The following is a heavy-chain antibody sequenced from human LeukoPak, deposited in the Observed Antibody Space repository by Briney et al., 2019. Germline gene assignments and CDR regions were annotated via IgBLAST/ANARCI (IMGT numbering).Heavy chain of an antibody. CDR1: GYTFTDYY. CDR3: ARGRVIFDY. D-gene: IGHD2/OR15-2a*01. J-gene: IGHJ4*02. Sequence: ASVKVSCKASGYTFTDYYLHWVRQAPGQELEWVAYINPNSGGTNYAQKFRGRVTMTSDTSINTAYMELSRLRSDDTAVYYCARGRVIFDYWGQGSLVTLSS. V-gene: IGHV1-2*02. CDR2: INPNSGGT.